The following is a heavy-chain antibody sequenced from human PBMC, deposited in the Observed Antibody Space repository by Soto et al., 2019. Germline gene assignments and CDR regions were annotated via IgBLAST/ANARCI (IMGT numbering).Heavy chain of an antibody. V-gene: IGHV4-4*07. CDR2: IYTDGTT. Sequence: QVQLQGSGPGQVKPSETLSLTYTVSGDSISDYFYWSWIRQPAGKGLEWMGLIYTDGTTKSNPSLKSPVTLSLATSKKQFSLSLSSVTAADTAVYYFASEVRGCCTGIFDQWGRGSRVTVAS. CDR3: ASEVRGCCTGIFDQ. CDR1: GDSISDYFY. D-gene: IGHD2-15*01. J-gene: IGHJ4*02.